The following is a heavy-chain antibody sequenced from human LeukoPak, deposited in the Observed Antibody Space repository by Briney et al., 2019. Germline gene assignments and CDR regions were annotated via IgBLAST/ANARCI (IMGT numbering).Heavy chain of an antibody. V-gene: IGHV3-74*01. CDR2: IKTDGSES. Sequence: GGSLRLSCEASGFMFNSFWMHWVRQGPGKGLVWVARIKTDGSESSYADFVRGRSIISRDNARNTLFLQMDSLRDDDTAIYFCARDVGPYGGSPGGDWGLGTLVTVSS. CDR1: GFMFNSFW. CDR3: ARDVGPYGGSPGGD. D-gene: IGHD1-26*01. J-gene: IGHJ4*02.